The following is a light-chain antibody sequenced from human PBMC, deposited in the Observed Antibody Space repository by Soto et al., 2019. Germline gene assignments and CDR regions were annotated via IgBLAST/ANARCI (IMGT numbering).Light chain of an antibody. V-gene: IGLV2-14*01. CDR3: SSYTSSSTLVV. J-gene: IGLJ2*01. CDR2: DVS. Sequence: QSVLTQPASVSGSPGQSITISCTGTSSDVGGYNYVSWYQQHPGKAPKLMSYDVSNRPSGVSNRFSGSKSGNTASLTISGLQAEDEADYYCSSYTSSSTLVVFGGGTQLTVL. CDR1: SSDVGGYNY.